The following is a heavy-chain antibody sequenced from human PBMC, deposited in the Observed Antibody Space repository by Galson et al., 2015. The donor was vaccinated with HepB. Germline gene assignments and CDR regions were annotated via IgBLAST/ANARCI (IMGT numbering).Heavy chain of an antibody. Sequence: SLRLSCAASGFTFSSYWMHWVRHAPGKGLVWVSRINSDGSSTSYADSVKGRFTISRDNAKNTLYLQMNSLRAEDTAVYYCARGGDYGHYYFDYWGQGTLVTVSS. CDR1: GFTFSSYW. D-gene: IGHD4-17*01. J-gene: IGHJ4*02. CDR3: ARGGDYGHYYFDY. V-gene: IGHV3-74*01. CDR2: INSDGSST.